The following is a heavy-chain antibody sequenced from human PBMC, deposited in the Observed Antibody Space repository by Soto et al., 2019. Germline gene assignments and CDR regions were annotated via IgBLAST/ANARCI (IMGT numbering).Heavy chain of an antibody. CDR2: ISSSSSYK. J-gene: IGHJ6*02. V-gene: IGHV3-21*01. CDR1: GFTFSSYS. CDR3: ARVADDYYYGMDV. Sequence: GGSLRLSCAASGFTFSSYSMNWVRQAPGKGLEWVSSISSSSSYKYYADSVKGRFTISRDNAKNSQYLQMNSLRAEDTAVYYCARVADDYYYGMDVWGQGTTVTVSS.